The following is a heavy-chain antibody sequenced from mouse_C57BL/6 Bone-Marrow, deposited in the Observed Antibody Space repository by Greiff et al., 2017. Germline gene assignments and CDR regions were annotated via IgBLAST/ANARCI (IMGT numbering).Heavy chain of an antibody. D-gene: IGHD2-1*01. V-gene: IGHV1-47*01. CDR3: ARGGNYGGYYFDY. J-gene: IGHJ2*01. CDR2: FHPYNDAT. Sequence: VQLQQSGAELVKPGASVKMSCKASGYTFTTYPIEWMKQNHGKSLEWIGNFHPYNDATKYNEKFKGKATLTLEKSSSTVYLELSRLTSDYSAVYYFARGGNYGGYYFDYWGQGTTLTVSS. CDR1: GYTFTTYP.